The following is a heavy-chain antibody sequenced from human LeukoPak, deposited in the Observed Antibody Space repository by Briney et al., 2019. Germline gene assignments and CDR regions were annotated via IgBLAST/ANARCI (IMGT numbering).Heavy chain of an antibody. D-gene: IGHD6-13*01. J-gene: IGHJ6*02. CDR3: AXDRQQLVGGWTTTRXXYXMDV. CDR2: XXXGGDT. Sequence: LSCAASGXXVSXXXXXWVXXXXXXXXXXVXXXXXGGDTYYADSVKGRFTISRDRSKNTLYLQMNTLRAEDTAVYYCAXDRQQLVGGWTTTRXXYXMDVWGQGXXXXVSS. CDR1: GXXVSXXX. V-gene: IGHV3-66*01.